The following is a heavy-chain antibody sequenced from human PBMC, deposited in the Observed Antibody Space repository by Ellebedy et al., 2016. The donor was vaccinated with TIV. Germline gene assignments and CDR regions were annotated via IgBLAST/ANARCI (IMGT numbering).Heavy chain of an antibody. Sequence: ASVKVSCXASGYTFTGYYMHWVRQAPGQGLEWMGWINPNSGGTNYAQKFQGRVTMTRDTSISTAYMELSRLRSDDTAVYYCARGGENYYDSSGYYPFDYWGQGTLVTVSS. CDR1: GYTFTGYY. CDR3: ARGGENYYDSSGYYPFDY. V-gene: IGHV1-2*02. D-gene: IGHD3-22*01. CDR2: INPNSGGT. J-gene: IGHJ4*02.